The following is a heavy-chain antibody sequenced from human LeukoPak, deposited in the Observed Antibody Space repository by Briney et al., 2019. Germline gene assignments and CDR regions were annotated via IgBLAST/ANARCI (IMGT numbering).Heavy chain of an antibody. V-gene: IGHV3-23*01. J-gene: IGHJ4*02. D-gene: IGHD6-13*01. CDR2: ISSSGSST. Sequence: GGSLRLSCAASGFTFSNYDMGWVRQAPGEGLEWVSSISSSGSSTYYADSVKGRFTISRDNPKNAQYLQMSSLRAEDTAVYYCAKAIAATGRWWIFDYWGQGTLVTVSS. CDR1: GFTFSNYD. CDR3: AKAIAATGRWWIFDY.